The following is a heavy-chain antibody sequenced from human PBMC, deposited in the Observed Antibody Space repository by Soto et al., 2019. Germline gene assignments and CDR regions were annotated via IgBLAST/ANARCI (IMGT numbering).Heavy chain of an antibody. Sequence: ASVKVSCKASGYTFTSYGISWVRQAPGQGLEWMGWISAYNGNTNYAQKFQGRVTITADESTSTAYMELSSLRSEDTAVYYCARERGITIVRGDPWTPMDVWGQGTTVTVS. CDR1: GYTFTSYG. CDR2: ISAYNGNT. D-gene: IGHD3-10*01. CDR3: ARERGITIVRGDPWTPMDV. J-gene: IGHJ6*02. V-gene: IGHV1-18*01.